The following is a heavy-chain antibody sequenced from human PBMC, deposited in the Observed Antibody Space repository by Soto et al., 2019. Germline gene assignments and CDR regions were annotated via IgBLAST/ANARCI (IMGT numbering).Heavy chain of an antibody. Sequence: QVQLVESGGGVVQPGRSLRLSCAASGFTFSSYGMHWVRQAPGKGLEWVAVISYDGSNKYYADSVKGRFTISRDNSKNTRDSQRNSLGEEDTAVYYCATGGGLSSGGSTGGGYWGQGTLVTVSS. CDR3: ATGGGLSSGGSTGGGY. D-gene: IGHD6-19*01. J-gene: IGHJ4*02. CDR2: ISYDGSNK. V-gene: IGHV3-30*03. CDR1: GFTFSSYG.